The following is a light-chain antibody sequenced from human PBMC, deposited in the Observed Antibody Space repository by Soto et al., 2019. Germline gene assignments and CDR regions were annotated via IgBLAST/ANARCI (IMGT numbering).Light chain of an antibody. V-gene: IGLV2-14*01. CDR2: AVT. CDR3: SSYTGGNPSYV. Sequence: QSALTQPASVSGSPGQSITISCTGTSSDVGGYNYVSWYQQHPGKAPKLMIYAVTDRPSGVSSRFSGSKSGNTASLTISGLQAEDEADYYCSSYTGGNPSYVFGTGTQLTVL. CDR1: SSDVGGYNY. J-gene: IGLJ1*01.